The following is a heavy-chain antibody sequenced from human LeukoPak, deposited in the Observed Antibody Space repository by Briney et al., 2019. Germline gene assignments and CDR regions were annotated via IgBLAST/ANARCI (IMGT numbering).Heavy chain of an antibody. V-gene: IGHV3-23*01. CDR1: GFTFSSYA. CDR3: AKALAARLWAYYLDY. D-gene: IGHD6-6*01. CDR2: ISGSGGST. J-gene: IGHJ4*02. Sequence: QPGGSLRLSCAASGFTFSSYAMRWVRQAPGKGLEWVSAISGSGGSTYYADSVKGRFTISRDNSKNTLYLQMNSLRAEDTAVYYCAKALAARLWAYYLDYWGQGTLVTVSS.